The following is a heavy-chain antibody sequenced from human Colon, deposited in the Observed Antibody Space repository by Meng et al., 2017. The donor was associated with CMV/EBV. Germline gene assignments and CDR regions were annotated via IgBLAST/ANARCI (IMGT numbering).Heavy chain of an antibody. CDR3: ARVPVGATTPPVDY. CDR1: GFTFRSYW. J-gene: IGHJ4*02. CDR2: IKQDGSEK. D-gene: IGHD1-26*01. Sequence: GESLKISCVASGFTFRSYWMTWVRQAPGKGLEWVANIKQDGSEKQYADSVQGRFTISRDNAKNSLDLQMNSLRAEDTAVYYCARVPVGATTPPVDYWGQGTLVTVSS. V-gene: IGHV3-7*01.